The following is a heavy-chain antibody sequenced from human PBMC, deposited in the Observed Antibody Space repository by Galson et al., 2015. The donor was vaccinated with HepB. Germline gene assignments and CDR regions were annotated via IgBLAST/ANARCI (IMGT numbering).Heavy chain of an antibody. J-gene: IGHJ4*02. Sequence: SVKVSCKASGYTFTFYYMHWVRQAPGQGLEWMGIINPSGGSTSYAQKFQGRVTMTRDTSTSTVYMELCSLRSEDTAVYYCARGGYSYGSPHYFDYWGQGTLVTVSS. CDR1: GYTFTFYY. V-gene: IGHV1-46*01. CDR2: INPSGGST. D-gene: IGHD5-18*01. CDR3: ARGGYSYGSPHYFDY.